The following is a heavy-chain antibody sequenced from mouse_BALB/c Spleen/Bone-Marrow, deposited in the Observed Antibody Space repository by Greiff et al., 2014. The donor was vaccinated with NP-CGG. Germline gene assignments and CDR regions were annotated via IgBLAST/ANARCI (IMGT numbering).Heavy chain of an antibody. D-gene: IGHD2-14*01. CDR2: ILPGSGTT. CDR3: ARDYRYDGAMDY. CDR1: GYTFSSHW. J-gene: IGHJ4*01. V-gene: IGHV1-9*01. Sequence: QVQLQQPGAELMKPGASVKISCKATGYTFSSHWIEWVKQRPGHGLEWIGEILPGSGTTNYNENFKGKATFTADTSSNTAYMQLSSLTSEDSAVYYCARDYRYDGAMDYWGQGTSVTVSS.